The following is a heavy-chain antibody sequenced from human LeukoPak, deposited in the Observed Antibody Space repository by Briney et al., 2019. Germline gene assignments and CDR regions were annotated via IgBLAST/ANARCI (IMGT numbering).Heavy chain of an antibody. J-gene: IGHJ3*02. CDR2: ISGSGGST. V-gene: IGHV3-23*01. D-gene: IGHD5-18*01. Sequence: GGSLRLSCAASGFSFSSYAMNWVRQAPGEGLEWLSAISGSGGSTYYADSVKGRFTISRDNSKNTLYLQMNSLRAEDTAVYYCAKDVGGGYSYGQDAFDIWGQGTMVTVSS. CDR3: AKDVGGGYSYGQDAFDI. CDR1: GFSFSSYA.